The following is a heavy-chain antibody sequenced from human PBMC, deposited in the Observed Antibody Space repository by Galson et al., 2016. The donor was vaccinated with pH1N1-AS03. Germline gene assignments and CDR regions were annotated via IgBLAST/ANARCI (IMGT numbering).Heavy chain of an antibody. CDR2: VYPGLSS. CDR1: GDSIRSDTYA. Sequence: TLSLTCAVSGDSIRSDTYAWSWIRQPAEKGLEWVGRVYPGLSSNYNPSLKGRVTISVDTSKNQFPLQLRSVTAADTAVYYCAREGCGARSTTGCYASGLGRRSYMDVWGKGTTVTVSS. J-gene: IGHJ6*04. V-gene: IGHV4-61*02. D-gene: IGHD2-2*01. CDR3: AREGCGARSTTGCYASGLGRRSYMDV.